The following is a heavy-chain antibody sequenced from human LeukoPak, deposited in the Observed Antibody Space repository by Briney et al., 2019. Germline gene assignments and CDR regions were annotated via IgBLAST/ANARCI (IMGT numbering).Heavy chain of an antibody. Sequence: GGSLRLSCSVSGFTFSNYWMTWVRQAPGRGLECLAIINEDGSEKHHVDSVKGRFTISRDNAKNLLFLEMNSLRDEDTAVYYCARDGSVTYQTAFDYWGQGTLVSVS. D-gene: IGHD6-19*01. V-gene: IGHV3-7*01. CDR1: GFTFSNYW. J-gene: IGHJ4*02. CDR2: INEDGSEK. CDR3: ARDGSVTYQTAFDY.